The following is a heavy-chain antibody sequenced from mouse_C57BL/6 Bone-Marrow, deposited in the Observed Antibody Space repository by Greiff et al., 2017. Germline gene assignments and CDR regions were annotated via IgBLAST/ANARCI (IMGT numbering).Heavy chain of an antibody. CDR3: ARAGTNYAMDY. D-gene: IGHD3-3*01. J-gene: IGHJ4*01. V-gene: IGHV1-64*01. CDR2: NHPDSGST. CDR1: GYTFTSYW. Sequence: QVQLQQPGAELVKSGASVKLSCKASGYTFTSYWMHWVKQRPGQGLEWIGMNHPDSGSTNYNAKFQSKATLTVDKSSSTAYMQLSSLTSEDSAVYYCARAGTNYAMDYWGQGTSVTVSS.